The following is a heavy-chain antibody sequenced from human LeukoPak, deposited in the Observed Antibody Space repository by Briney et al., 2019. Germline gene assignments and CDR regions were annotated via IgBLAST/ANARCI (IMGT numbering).Heavy chain of an antibody. V-gene: IGHV3-30*18. D-gene: IGHD6-6*01. CDR2: ISYDGSNK. J-gene: IGHJ4*02. CDR1: GFTFSSYG. Sequence: GGSLRLSCAASGFTFSSYGMHWVRQAPGKGLEWVAVISYDGSNKYYADSVKGRFTISRDNSKNTLYLQMNSLRAEDTAVYYCAKDHTLYGSSSIAGYWGQGTLVTVSS. CDR3: AKDHTLYGSSSIAGY.